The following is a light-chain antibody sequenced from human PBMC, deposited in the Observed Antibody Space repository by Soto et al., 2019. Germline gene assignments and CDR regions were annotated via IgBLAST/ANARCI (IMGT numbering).Light chain of an antibody. J-gene: IGKJ5*01. CDR2: GAS. CDR3: QHYNNWPQIT. CDR1: QSVSSN. V-gene: IGKV3-15*01. Sequence: EIVLTQALGTMSSSPWERDTLYCSASQSVSSNLVWYQQKPGQTPRLLIYGASTRATGIPARFSGSGSGTEFILTISSLQAEDFAVYYCQHYNNWPQITFGPGTRLEI.